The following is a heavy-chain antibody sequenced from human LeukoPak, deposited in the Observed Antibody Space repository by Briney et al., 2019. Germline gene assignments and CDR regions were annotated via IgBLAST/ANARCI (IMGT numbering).Heavy chain of an antibody. CDR3: AREAVAGTGPVGY. V-gene: IGHV1-69*05. J-gene: IGHJ4*02. CDR1: GGTFSSYA. D-gene: IGHD6-19*01. Sequence: SVKVSCKASGGTFSSYAISWVRQAPGQGLEWMGGIIPIFGTANYAQKFQGRVTITTDESTSTAYMELRSLRSDDTAVYYCAREAVAGTGPVGYWGQGTLVTVSS. CDR2: IIPIFGTA.